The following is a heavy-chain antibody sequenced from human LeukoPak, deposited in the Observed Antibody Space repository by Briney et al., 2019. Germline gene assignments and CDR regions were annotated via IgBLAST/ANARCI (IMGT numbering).Heavy chain of an antibody. Sequence: ASVKVSCTASGYTFTTYGINWLRQAPGQGLQWMGWISAYKGNTNYAQKFQGRVTMTTDTSKRTAYMGLRSLRSDDTAVYYCARGPGGRSGYYPLEDYYYYYYMDVRGKGTTVTVSS. CDR3: ARGPGGRSGYYPLEDYYYYYYMDV. CDR1: GYTFTTYG. V-gene: IGHV1-18*01. D-gene: IGHD3-22*01. J-gene: IGHJ6*03. CDR2: ISAYKGNT.